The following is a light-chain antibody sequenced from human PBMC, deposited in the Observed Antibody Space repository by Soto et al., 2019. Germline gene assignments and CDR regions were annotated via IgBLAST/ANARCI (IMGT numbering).Light chain of an antibody. CDR3: QQSTRWPMT. V-gene: IGKV3-11*01. Sequence: EIVLTQSPATLSLSPGERATLSCRASQSVSDYLAWYQQKPGQPPRLLIYDASKRATGIPPRFSGSGSTTDFTLTISSLEPADFAVYYCQQSTRWPMTFGQGTRLEIK. CDR1: QSVSDY. J-gene: IGKJ5*01. CDR2: DAS.